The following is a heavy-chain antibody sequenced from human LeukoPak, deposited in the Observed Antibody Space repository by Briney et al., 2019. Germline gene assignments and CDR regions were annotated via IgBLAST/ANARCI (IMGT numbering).Heavy chain of an antibody. V-gene: IGHV3-66*01. CDR1: GFTVSSNY. J-gene: IGHJ4*02. Sequence: PGGSLRLSCAASGFTVSSNYMSWVRQAPGKGLEWVSVIYSGGNTYYADSVKGRFTISRDNSKNTLYLQMNSLRAEDTAVYYCARDGYSSGWYFDYWGQGTLVTVSS. D-gene: IGHD6-19*01. CDR2: IYSGGNT. CDR3: ARDGYSSGWYFDY.